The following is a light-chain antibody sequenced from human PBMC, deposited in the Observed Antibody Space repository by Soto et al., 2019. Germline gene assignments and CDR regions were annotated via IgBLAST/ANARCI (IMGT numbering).Light chain of an antibody. CDR1: SSDIRDYYY. Sequence: QSVLTQPASVSGSPGQSITISCTGTSSDIRDYYYVSWYQQYPGKVPKLVIYDVSHRPSGVSNRFSGSKSGNTASLTISGLQAEDEANYYCSSSTTTTTLVLFGVGNKLTVL. V-gene: IGLV2-14*01. CDR3: SSSTTTTTLVL. J-gene: IGLJ3*02. CDR2: DVS.